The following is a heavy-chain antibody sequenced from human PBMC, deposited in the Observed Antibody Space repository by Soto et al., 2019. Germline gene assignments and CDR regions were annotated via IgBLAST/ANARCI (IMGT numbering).Heavy chain of an antibody. D-gene: IGHD1-7*01. CDR3: ASRTTNYYYYGMDV. J-gene: IGHJ6*02. CDR2: IYTSGST. V-gene: IGHV4-4*07. CDR1: GGSISSYY. Sequence: TSETLSLTCTVSGGSISSYYWSWIRQPAGKGLEWIGRIYTSGSTNYNPSLKSRVTMSVDTSKNQFSLELSSVTAADTAVYYCASRTTNYYYYGMDVWGQGTTVTVSS.